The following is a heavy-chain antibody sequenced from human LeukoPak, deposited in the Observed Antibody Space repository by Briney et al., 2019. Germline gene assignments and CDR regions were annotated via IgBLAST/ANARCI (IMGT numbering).Heavy chain of an antibody. Sequence: PGGSLRLSCAASGFTFRSYAMSWVRQAPGKGLEWVSAISGSGGSTYYADSVKGRFTISRDNSKNTLYLQMNSLRAEDMAVYYCAKDLEQQLGSYWGQGTLVTVSS. CDR2: ISGSGGST. CDR3: AKDLEQQLGSY. CDR1: GFTFRSYA. J-gene: IGHJ4*02. V-gene: IGHV3-23*01. D-gene: IGHD6-13*01.